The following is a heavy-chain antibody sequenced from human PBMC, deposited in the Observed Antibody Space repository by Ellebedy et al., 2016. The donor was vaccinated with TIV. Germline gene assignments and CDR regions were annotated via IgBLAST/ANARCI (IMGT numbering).Heavy chain of an antibody. CDR2: IKEDGSRT. Sequence: PGGSLRLSCAASGFTFSIYWMNWVRQAPGKGLEWVANIKEDGSRTSYVDSVRGRFTISRDNAKNSLYLQMNSLRAEDTAVYYCATGGRSEGGYWGQGTLVTVSS. V-gene: IGHV3-7*01. CDR3: ATGGRSEGGY. D-gene: IGHD2-15*01. CDR1: GFTFSIYW. J-gene: IGHJ4*02.